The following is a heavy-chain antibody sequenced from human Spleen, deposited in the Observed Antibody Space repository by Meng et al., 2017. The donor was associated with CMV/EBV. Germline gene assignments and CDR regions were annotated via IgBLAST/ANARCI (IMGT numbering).Heavy chain of an antibody. V-gene: IGHV5-51*01. D-gene: IGHD5-18*01. CDR1: GYSFTSYW. CDR2: IYPGDSDT. Sequence: GGSLRLSCKGSGYSFTSYWIGWVRQMPGKGLDWMGIIYPGDSDTRYSPSFQGQVTISADKSISTAYLQWTSLKASDTAIYYCARADTNSSYYFDYWGQGTLVTVSS. CDR3: ARADTNSSYYFDY. J-gene: IGHJ4*02.